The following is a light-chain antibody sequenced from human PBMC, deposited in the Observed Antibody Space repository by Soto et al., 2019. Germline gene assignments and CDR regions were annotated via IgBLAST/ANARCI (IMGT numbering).Light chain of an antibody. V-gene: IGKV4-1*01. CDR3: QQPCTTPLV. J-gene: IGKJ4*01. CDR2: WAS. CDR1: QRVLYSSNNKNY. Sequence: DIVMTQSPDSLAVSLGERATINCKSSQRVLYSSNNKNYLAWYQQKAGQPPKLLIYWASTRESGVPDPFSGSRSGTEVTLAIRSPNAEEVAVSYCQQPCTTPLVLGGGTKVYIK.